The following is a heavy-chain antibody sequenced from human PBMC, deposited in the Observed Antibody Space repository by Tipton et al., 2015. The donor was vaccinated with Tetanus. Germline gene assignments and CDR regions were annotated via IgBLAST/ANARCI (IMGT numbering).Heavy chain of an antibody. CDR2: IYPGDSDT. CDR1: GHSFTKYW. V-gene: IGHV5-51*01. J-gene: IGHJ2*01. Sequence: QLVQSGAEVKKAGESLKISCQGSGHSFTKYWIAWVRQKPGQGLEWMGLIYPGDSDTTYSPSFQGQVTISADRSISTAYLQWSSLKASDTAVYFCARRLGPYTRDQIWHFDLWGRGTLVTVSS. CDR3: ARRLGPYTRDQIWHFDL. D-gene: IGHD7-27*01.